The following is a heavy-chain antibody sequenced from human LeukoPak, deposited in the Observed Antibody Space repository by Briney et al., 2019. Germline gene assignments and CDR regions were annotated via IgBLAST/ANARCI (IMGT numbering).Heavy chain of an antibody. CDR3: ARESIAAADVFDY. V-gene: IGHV3-11*06. J-gene: IGHJ4*02. Sequence: RTGGSLRLSCAASGFTFSDYYMSWIRQAPGKGLEWVSYISSSSSYTNYADSVKGRFTISRDNSRNTLYLQMNSLRAEDTAVYYCARESIAAADVFDYWGQGTLVTVSS. D-gene: IGHD6-13*01. CDR1: GFTFSDYY. CDR2: ISSSSSYT.